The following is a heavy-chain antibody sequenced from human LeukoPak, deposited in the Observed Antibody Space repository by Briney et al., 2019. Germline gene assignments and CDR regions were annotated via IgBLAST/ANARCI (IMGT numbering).Heavy chain of an antibody. CDR3: AKSYGYCSSTSCYDYYYMDV. CDR1: GFTFTNNF. V-gene: IGHV3-30*02. CDR2: IRYDGSNK. D-gene: IGHD2-2*01. J-gene: IGHJ6*03. Sequence: GGSLRLSCAASGFTFTNNFMSWVRQVPGKGLEWVAFIRYDGSNKYYADSVKGRFTISRDNSKNTLYLQMNSLRAEDTAVYYCAKSYGYCSSTSCYDYYYMDVWGKGTTVTISS.